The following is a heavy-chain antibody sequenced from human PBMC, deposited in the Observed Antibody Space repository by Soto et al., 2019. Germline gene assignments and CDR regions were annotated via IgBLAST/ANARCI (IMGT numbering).Heavy chain of an antibody. V-gene: IGHV4-59*01. D-gene: IGHD4-17*01. CDR1: GGIMTSCR. CDR2: TSYTGNT. J-gene: IGHJ5*02. Sequence: SGGIMTSCRRLFIRLLPGKEIAWIAYTSYTGNTEYNPSLKSRITISIDTSKNQLSLKLTSMAAADTAVYYCARDMNAGITHYVDPWCQGPLIS. CDR3: ARDMNAGITHYVDP.